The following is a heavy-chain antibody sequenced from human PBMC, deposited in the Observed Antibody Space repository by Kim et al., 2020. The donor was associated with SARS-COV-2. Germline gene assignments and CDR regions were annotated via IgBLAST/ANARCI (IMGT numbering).Heavy chain of an antibody. D-gene: IGHD3-10*01. CDR2: INTNTGNP. CDR1: GYTFTSYA. V-gene: IGHV7-4-1*02. J-gene: IGHJ6*02. CDR3: ARVALAPYGSGSYGPYYYYGMDV. Sequence: ASVKVSCKASGYTFTSYAMNWVRQAPGQGLEWMGWINTNTGNPTYAQGFTGRFVFSLDTSVSTAYLQISSLKAEDTAVYYCARVALAPYGSGSYGPYYYYGMDVWGQGTTVTVSS.